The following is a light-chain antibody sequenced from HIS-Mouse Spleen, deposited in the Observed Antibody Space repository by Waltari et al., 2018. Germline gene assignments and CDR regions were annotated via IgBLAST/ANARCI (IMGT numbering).Light chain of an antibody. V-gene: IGLV3-1*01. J-gene: IGLJ2*01. Sequence: SYELTQPPSVSVSPGQPASITCSGDKLGDKYACWYQQKPGQSPLLVIYQDSKRPSGIPERFSGSNSGNTATLTISGTQAMDEADYYCQAWDSSYSVFGGGTKLTVL. CDR3: QAWDSSYSV. CDR1: KLGDKY. CDR2: QDS.